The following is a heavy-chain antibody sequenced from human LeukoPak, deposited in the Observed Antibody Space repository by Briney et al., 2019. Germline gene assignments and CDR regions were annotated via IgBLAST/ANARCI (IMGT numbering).Heavy chain of an antibody. CDR2: VSGSGGST. CDR1: GFTFTTFA. Sequence: PGGSLRLSCAASGFTFTTFAMSWIRQAPGMGLEWVSTVSGSGGSTQYADSVKGRFTYSRDNSKNTVYLQMSSLRAEDTAVYYCAKEYCTNGVCYMGIDYWGQGTLVTVSS. J-gene: IGHJ4*02. CDR3: AKEYCTNGVCYMGIDY. D-gene: IGHD2-8*01. V-gene: IGHV3-23*01.